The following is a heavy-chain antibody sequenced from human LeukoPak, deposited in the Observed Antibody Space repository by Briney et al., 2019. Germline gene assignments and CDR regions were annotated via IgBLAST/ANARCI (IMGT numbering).Heavy chain of an antibody. V-gene: IGHV4-34*01. CDR1: GGSFSPYY. CDR2: INHSGST. D-gene: IGHD2-21*02. Sequence: SETLSLTCAVYGGSFSPYYWSWIRQLPGKGLEWIGEINHSGSTNYNPSLKSRVTISVDTSKNQFSLRLSSVTAADTAVHYCARGGFYCGGDCYVDYWGQGTLVTVSS. CDR3: ARGGFYCGGDCYVDY. J-gene: IGHJ4*02.